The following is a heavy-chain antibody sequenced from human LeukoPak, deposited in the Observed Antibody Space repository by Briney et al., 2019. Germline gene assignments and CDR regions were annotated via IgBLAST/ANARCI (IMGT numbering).Heavy chain of an antibody. CDR2: IYYSGST. D-gene: IGHD5-12*01. V-gene: IGHV4-59*08. Sequence: SETLSLTCTVSGGSISSSYWSWIRQPPGKGLEWIGYIYYSGSTNYNPSLKSRVTISVDTSKNQFALTLSSVTAADTVVYCCARSGAYSGYDYYFDSWGQGTLVTVSS. J-gene: IGHJ4*02. CDR1: GGSISSSY. CDR3: ARSGAYSGYDYYFDS.